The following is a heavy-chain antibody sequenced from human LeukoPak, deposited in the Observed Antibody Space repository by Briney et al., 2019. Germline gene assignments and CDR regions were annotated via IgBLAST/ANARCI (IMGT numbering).Heavy chain of an antibody. Sequence: ASVKVSCKASGYTFTGKFIHWVRQAPGQGLEWMGWINPNSGGTNYAQKFQGRVTMTRDTSISTAYMEVSRLTSDDTAVFYCAREGSGYPYWGQGTLVTVSS. CDR3: AREGSGYPY. CDR1: GYTFTGKF. J-gene: IGHJ4*02. D-gene: IGHD5-12*01. V-gene: IGHV1-2*02. CDR2: INPNSGGT.